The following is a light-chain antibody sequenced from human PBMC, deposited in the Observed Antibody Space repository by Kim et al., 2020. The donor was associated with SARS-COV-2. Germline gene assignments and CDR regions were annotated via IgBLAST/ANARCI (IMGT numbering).Light chain of an antibody. Sequence: LSPGERATLSCGASQSVGTYLAGYQRKPGQAPRLFIYDASNRATGIPARFSGSGSGTDFTLTISSLEPEDFAVYYCQQGTNWPLTFGGGTKVDIK. V-gene: IGKV3-11*01. CDR3: QQGTNWPLT. CDR2: DAS. J-gene: IGKJ4*01. CDR1: QSVGTY.